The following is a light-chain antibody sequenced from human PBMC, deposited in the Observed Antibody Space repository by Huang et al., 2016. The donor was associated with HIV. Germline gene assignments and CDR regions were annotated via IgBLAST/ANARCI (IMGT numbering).Light chain of an antibody. CDR3: QQYYASPQT. CDR1: QSVFSTSTNKDY. V-gene: IGKV4-1*01. CDR2: WSS. J-gene: IGKJ1*01. Sequence: DIVMAQSPGSLAVSLGERATLTCRSSQSVFSTSTNKDYLAWFQQKPGQPPKLLLFWSSTREVGVPDRFSGGGSGTHFTLTIANLEADDAALYYCQQYYASPQTFGQGTRV.